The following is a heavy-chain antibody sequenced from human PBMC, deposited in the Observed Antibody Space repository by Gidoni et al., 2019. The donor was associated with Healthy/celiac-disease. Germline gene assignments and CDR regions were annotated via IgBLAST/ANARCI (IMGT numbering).Heavy chain of an antibody. V-gene: IGHV4-61*02. CDR1: GGPISSGSYS. J-gene: IGHJ6*02. CDR2: IYTSGIT. CDR3: ARVPYSSSWYGYYYYGMDV. Sequence: QVQLQESGPGLVKPSQTLSLTCTVSGGPISSGSYSWSWIRPPAGKGLEWIGRIYTSGITNYNPSLKSRVTISVDTSKNQFSLKLSSVTAADTAVYYCARVPYSSSWYGYYYYGMDVWGQGTTVTVSS. D-gene: IGHD6-13*01.